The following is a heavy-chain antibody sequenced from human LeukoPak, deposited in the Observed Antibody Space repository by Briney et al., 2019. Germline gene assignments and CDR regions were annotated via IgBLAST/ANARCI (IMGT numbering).Heavy chain of an antibody. D-gene: IGHD3-22*01. J-gene: IGHJ4*02. Sequence: PSETLSLTCTVSGGSISSYYWSWIRQPPGKGLGWIGYIYYSGSTNYNPSLKSRVTISVDTSKNQFSLKLSSVTAADTAVYYCARVGDYYDSGGYYQFDYWGQGTLVTVSS. V-gene: IGHV4-59*01. CDR1: GGSISSYY. CDR2: IYYSGST. CDR3: ARVGDYYDSGGYYQFDY.